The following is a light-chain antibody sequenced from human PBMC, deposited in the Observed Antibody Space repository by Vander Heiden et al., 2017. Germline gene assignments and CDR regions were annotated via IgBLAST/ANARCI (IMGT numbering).Light chain of an antibody. CDR2: SAS. CDR1: ETISFY. J-gene: IGKJ5*01. CDR3: QQSYSPPRT. Sequence: DIQMTQSSSSLSASLGDSASITCRASETISFYLNWYQQTPGKAPKLLISSASKLQSGVPARFSGGGSGTDFTLTISSLQPEDFVTYYCQQSYSPPRTFGQGTRLEIK. V-gene: IGKV1-39*01.